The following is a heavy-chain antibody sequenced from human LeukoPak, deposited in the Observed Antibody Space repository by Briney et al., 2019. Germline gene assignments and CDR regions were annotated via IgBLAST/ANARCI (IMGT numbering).Heavy chain of an antibody. Sequence: GGSLRLSCAASGFTFSSYAMHWVRQAPGKGLEWVAVISYDGSNKYYADSVKGRFTISRDNSKNTLYLQMNSLRAEDTAVYYCAKDFARIVGATIFDYWGQGTLVTVSS. CDR2: ISYDGSNK. CDR1: GFTFSSYA. CDR3: AKDFARIVGATIFDY. D-gene: IGHD1-26*01. V-gene: IGHV3-30-3*01. J-gene: IGHJ4*02.